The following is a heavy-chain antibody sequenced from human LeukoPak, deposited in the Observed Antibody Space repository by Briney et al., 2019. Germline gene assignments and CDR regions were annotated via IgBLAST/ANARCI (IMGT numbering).Heavy chain of an antibody. CDR2: ISGSGGST. CDR3: AKSPSSWYRGLFDY. D-gene: IGHD6-13*01. CDR1: GFTFNSYA. V-gene: IGHV3-23*01. J-gene: IGHJ4*02. Sequence: AGGSLRLSCAASGFTFNSYAMSWVRQAPGKGLEWVSGISGSGGSTYYADSVKGRFTISRDNSKNKLYLQMISLRADDTAVYYCAKSPSSWYRGLFDYWGQGTLVTVSS.